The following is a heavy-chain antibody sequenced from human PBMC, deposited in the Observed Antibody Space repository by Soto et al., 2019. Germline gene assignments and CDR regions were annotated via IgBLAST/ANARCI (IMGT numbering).Heavy chain of an antibody. CDR3: ARAMVVTQHWFDP. CDR2: IYYSGST. J-gene: IGHJ5*02. CDR1: GGSISSGDYY. D-gene: IGHD2-21*02. V-gene: IGHV4-30-4*01. Sequence: SETLSLTCTVSGGSISSGDYYWSWIRQPPGKGLEWIGYIYYSGSTYYNPSLKSRVTISVDTSKNQFSLKLSSVTAADTAVYYCARAMVVTQHWFDPWGQGTLVTVS.